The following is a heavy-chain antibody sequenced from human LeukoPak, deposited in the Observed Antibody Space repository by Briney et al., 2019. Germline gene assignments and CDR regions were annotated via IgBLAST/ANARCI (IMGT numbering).Heavy chain of an antibody. CDR1: GFTFSSYW. V-gene: IGHV3-7*01. J-gene: IGHJ4*02. Sequence: GGSLRLSCAASGFTFSSYWMSWVRQAPGKGLEWVANIKQDGSEKYYVDSVKGRFTISRDNAKNSLYLQMNSLRAEDTAVYYRARDKEWELRPLENWGQGTLVTVSS. D-gene: IGHD1-26*01. CDR3: ARDKEWELRPLEN. CDR2: IKQDGSEK.